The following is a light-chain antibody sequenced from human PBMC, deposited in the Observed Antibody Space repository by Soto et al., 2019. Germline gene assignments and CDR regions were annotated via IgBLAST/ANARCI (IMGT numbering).Light chain of an antibody. J-gene: IGLJ2*01. CDR3: AAWDDSLNGWV. Sequence: QSALAQPPSASGTPGQRVTISCSGSTSNIVTDTINWYQQLPGAAPKLLIYGHNQRPSGVPDRFSGSKSGTSASLAVSGLQSEDEADYYCAAWDDSLNGWVFGGGTKLTVL. CDR2: GHN. V-gene: IGLV1-44*01. CDR1: TSNIVTDT.